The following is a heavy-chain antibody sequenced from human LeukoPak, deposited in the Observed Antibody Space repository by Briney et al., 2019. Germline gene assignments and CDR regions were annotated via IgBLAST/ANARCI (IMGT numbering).Heavy chain of an antibody. CDR1: GXSISSSSYY. Sequence: SETLSLTCTVSGXSISSSSYYWGWIRQPPGKGLEWIGSIYYSGRTYYNPSLKSRVTISVDTSENQFSLKLTSVTAADTAVYYCASGFGSYYDSGYWGQGRLVTVSS. CDR2: IYYSGRT. CDR3: ASGFGSYYDSGY. J-gene: IGHJ4*02. V-gene: IGHV4-39*01. D-gene: IGHD3-10*01.